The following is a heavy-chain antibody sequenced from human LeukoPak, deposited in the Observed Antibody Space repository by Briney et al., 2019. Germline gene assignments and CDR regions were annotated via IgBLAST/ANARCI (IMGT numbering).Heavy chain of an antibody. V-gene: IGHV5-51*01. Sequence: GESLKISCKGSGYSFTTYWLGWVRPMPGKGPEYMGIIYPGDSETRYGPSFQGQVTISADKSIRTAYLQWSSLRASDTSFYFKQKTAYDILSGPTDAFDIWGQGTMVTVSS. J-gene: IGHJ3*02. D-gene: IGHD3-9*01. CDR2: IYPGDSET. CDR3: QKTAYDILSGPTDAFDI. CDR1: GYSFTTYW.